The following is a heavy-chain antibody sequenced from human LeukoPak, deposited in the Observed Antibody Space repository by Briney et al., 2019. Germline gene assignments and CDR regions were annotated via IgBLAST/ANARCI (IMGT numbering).Heavy chain of an antibody. V-gene: IGHV3-43*02. CDR1: GFTCEDNA. CDR2: ISGDGGRT. Sequence: GPSLRLSCAAAGFTCEDNAMNWVRQAPGKGMEWVSLISGDGGRTFYADSVKGRFTISRDNSKNSLYLEMNSMRTEDTALYYCAKDLASVYDAFNLWGQGTMVTVSS. CDR3: AKDLASVYDAFNL. J-gene: IGHJ3*01.